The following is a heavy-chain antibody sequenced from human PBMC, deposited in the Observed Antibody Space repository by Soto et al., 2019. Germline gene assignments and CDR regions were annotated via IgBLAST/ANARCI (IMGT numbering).Heavy chain of an antibody. CDR2: IYTSGST. J-gene: IGHJ4*02. D-gene: IGHD6-13*01. CDR1: GGSISSYY. CDR3: ATTIAAAEGWYFDY. Sequence: SETLSLTCTVSGGSISSYYWSWIRQPAGKGLEWTGRIYTSGSTNYNPSLKSRVTMSVDTSKNQFSLKLSSVTAADTAVYYCATTIAAAEGWYFDYWGQGTLVTVSS. V-gene: IGHV4-4*07.